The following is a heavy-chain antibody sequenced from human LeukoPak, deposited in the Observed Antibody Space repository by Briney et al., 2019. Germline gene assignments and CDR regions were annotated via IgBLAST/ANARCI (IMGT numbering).Heavy chain of an antibody. Sequence: GESLQISCKGSGYSITNYWIGWVRQVPGKGLEWMGIIQPGDGDTRYSPSFQGQVTISADKPINTAYLQWNSLKASDTAMYYCARVPPYYCTAGGIFAGPWDYWGQGTLVTVSS. CDR2: IQPGDGDT. CDR1: GYSITNYW. D-gene: IGHD2-8*02. CDR3: ARVPPYYCTAGGIFAGPWDY. V-gene: IGHV5-51*04. J-gene: IGHJ4*02.